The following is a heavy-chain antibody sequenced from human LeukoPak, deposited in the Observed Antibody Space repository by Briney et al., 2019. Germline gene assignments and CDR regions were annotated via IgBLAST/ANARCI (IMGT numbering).Heavy chain of an antibody. J-gene: IGHJ4*02. D-gene: IGHD1-26*01. CDR3: ASGSYYTFDY. V-gene: IGHV4-39*07. Sequence: SETLSLTCTVSGGSISSSNFYWGWIRQPPGKGLEWIGSIYYSGSTYYNPSLKSRVTISVDTSKNQFSLKLSSVTAADTAVYYCASGSYYTFDYWGQGTLVTVSS. CDR2: IYYSGST. CDR1: GGSISSSNFY.